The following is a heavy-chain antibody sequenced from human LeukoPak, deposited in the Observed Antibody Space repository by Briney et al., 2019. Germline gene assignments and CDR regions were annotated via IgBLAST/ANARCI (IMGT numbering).Heavy chain of an antibody. CDR1: GGSLSPCN. J-gene: IGHJ4*02. D-gene: IGHD4-17*01. CDR3: ARGGSRAVTAVIVDY. CDR2: IYYNGNT. Sequence: SETLSLTCTVSGGSLSPCNWNWIRQPPGKGLEWIGYIYYNGNTNYNPSLKSRASISIDTSKQQFSLRLSSVTAADTAIYYCARGGSRAVTAVIVDYWGQGNLVTVSP. V-gene: IGHV4-59*01.